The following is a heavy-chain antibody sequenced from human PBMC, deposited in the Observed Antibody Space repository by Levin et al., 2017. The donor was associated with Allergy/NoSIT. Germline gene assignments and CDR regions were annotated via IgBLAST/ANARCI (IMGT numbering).Heavy chain of an antibody. CDR2: INHSGST. V-gene: IGHV4-34*01. J-gene: IGHJ4*02. Sequence: SETLSLTCAVYGGSFSGYYWSWIRQPPGKGLEWIGEINHSGSTNYNPSLKSRVTISVDTSKNQFSLKLSSVTAADTAVYYCARGSPSGIAAAGTTASLVASAYYFDYWGQGTLVTVSS. CDR3: ARGSPSGIAAAGTTASLVASAYYFDY. CDR1: GGSFSGYY. D-gene: IGHD6-13*01.